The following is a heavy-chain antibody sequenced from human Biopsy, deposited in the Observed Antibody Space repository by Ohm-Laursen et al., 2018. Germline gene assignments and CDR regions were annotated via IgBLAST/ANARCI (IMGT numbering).Heavy chain of an antibody. Sequence: TLSLTCAVFGKTFSDYQWSWIRQPHGKGLEWIGQINQAGTTNYNPSLKSRISISADASKYEFSLRLTSVTAADTAVYLCGNEVHGRDYWGLGAQVTVSS. D-gene: IGHD2-15*01. J-gene: IGHJ4*02. CDR1: GKTFSDYQ. V-gene: IGHV4-34*08. CDR3: GNEVHGRDY. CDR2: INQAGTT.